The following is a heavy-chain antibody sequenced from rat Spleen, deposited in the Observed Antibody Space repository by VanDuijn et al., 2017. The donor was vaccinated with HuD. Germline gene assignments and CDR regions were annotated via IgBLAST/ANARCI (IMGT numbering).Heavy chain of an antibody. V-gene: IGHV2-41*01. CDR2: IWNGGST. Sequence: QVQLKESGPGLVQPSQTLSLTCTVAGFSLTSYNVHWVRQPPGQGLEWMGVIWNGGSTAYNSLLKSRLSITRDNSESQVFLKMTSLQTEDTATYYCVRANRESYAHFDHWGQGVMVTVSS. CDR3: VRANRESYAHFDH. D-gene: IGHD1-12*01. CDR1: GFSLTSYN. J-gene: IGHJ2*01.